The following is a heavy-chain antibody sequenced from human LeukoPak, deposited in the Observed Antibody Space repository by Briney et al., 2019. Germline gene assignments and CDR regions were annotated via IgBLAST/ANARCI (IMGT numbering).Heavy chain of an antibody. D-gene: IGHD1-1*01. V-gene: IGHV5-10-1*01. Sequence: GESLKISCKGSGYRFTRYWLSWVRQMPGKGLEWIGRFDPSDSYTNYSTSFQGHVTISADKSISTAYLQWSSLKASDTAMYYCARQDNWNDSFDYWGQGTRVTVSS. CDR3: ARQDNWNDSFDY. CDR2: FDPSDSYT. J-gene: IGHJ4*02. CDR1: GYRFTRYW.